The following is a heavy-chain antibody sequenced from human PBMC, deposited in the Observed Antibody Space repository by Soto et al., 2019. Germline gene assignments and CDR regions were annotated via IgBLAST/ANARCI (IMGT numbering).Heavy chain of an antibody. V-gene: IGHV1-69*17. CDR3: ARGKSYYGSGRGIYDYYSLDV. CDR1: GGTFSSYA. CDR2: IIPVFGIA. D-gene: IGHD3-10*01. J-gene: IGHJ6*02. Sequence: QVQLVQSGAEVKKPGSSVRVSCTSSGGTFSSYAVSWVRQAPGQGLEWMGGIIPVFGIATYAQEFQGRVNITADKSTHTAYMELSSLRSDDTAVFYCARGKSYYGSGRGIYDYYSLDVWGQGTTVTVSS.